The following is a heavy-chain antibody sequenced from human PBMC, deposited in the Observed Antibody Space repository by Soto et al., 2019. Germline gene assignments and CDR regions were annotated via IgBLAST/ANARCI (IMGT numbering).Heavy chain of an antibody. CDR3: SRGVRSGRGNWFDP. V-gene: IGHV4-59*01. D-gene: IGHD3-10*01. J-gene: IGHJ5*02. CDR1: CGSFSSYY. Sequence: XATLSLTCTVSCGSFSSYYWSGIRQPPGKGLEWIGYIFYSVSTNCNPSLNSRVTISVDTSKNQFSLKLTSVTAADTAVYYCSRGVRSGRGNWFDPWGQGTLVTVSS. CDR2: IFYSVST.